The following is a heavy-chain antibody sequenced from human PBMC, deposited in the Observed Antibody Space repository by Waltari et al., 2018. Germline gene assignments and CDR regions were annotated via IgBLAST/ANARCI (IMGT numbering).Heavy chain of an antibody. Sequence: DVHLVETGGALIQPGGSLRLSCATSGFIVSSSYMSWVRQAPGNGLGWVSVIYSGGTTYYADSLKGRFTISRDNSKNTLYLKMSSLRAEDTAVYYCVGRSSDYPNAFDLWGQGTIVTVSS. CDR2: IYSGGTT. J-gene: IGHJ3*01. CDR3: VGRSSDYPNAFDL. D-gene: IGHD3-22*01. V-gene: IGHV3-53*02. CDR1: GFIVSSSY.